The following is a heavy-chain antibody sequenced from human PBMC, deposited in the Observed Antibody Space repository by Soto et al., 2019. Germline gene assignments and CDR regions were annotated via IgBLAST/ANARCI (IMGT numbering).Heavy chain of an antibody. CDR3: ARDGAYYYDSSGYYPYYYGMDV. CDR1: GFTFSSYW. V-gene: IGHV3-7*01. D-gene: IGHD3-22*01. J-gene: IGHJ6*02. CDR2: IKQDGSEK. Sequence: PGGSLRLSCAASGFTFSSYWMSWVRQAPGKGLEWVANIKQDGSEKYYVDSVKGRFTISRDNAKNSLYLQMNSLRAEDTAVYYCARDGAYYYDSSGYYPYYYGMDVWGQGTTVTVSS.